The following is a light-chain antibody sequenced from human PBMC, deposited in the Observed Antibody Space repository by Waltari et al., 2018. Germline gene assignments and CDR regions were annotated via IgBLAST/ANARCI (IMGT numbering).Light chain of an antibody. Sequence: NFMLTQPHSVSESPGKTVTISCTRSSGSIASNYVQWYQQRPGSAPTTVIYEDNRRPSGVPDRFSGSIDSSSNSASLTISGLKTEDEADYYCQSYDSGVIFGGGTKLTV. CDR1: SGSIASNY. V-gene: IGLV6-57*03. J-gene: IGLJ2*01. CDR3: QSYDSGVI. CDR2: EDN.